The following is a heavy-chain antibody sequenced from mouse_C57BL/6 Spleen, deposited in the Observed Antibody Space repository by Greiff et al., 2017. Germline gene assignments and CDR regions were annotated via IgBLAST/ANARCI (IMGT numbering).Heavy chain of an antibody. J-gene: IGHJ4*01. V-gene: IGHV1-50*01. Sequence: VQLQQPGAELVKPGASVKLSCKASGYTFTGYWMQWVKQRPGKGLEWIGEIDPSDSYTNYNQKFKGKATLTVDTSSSTAYMQLSSLTSEDAAVDYCARFYYGSSYAMDYWGQGTSVTVSS. D-gene: IGHD1-1*01. CDR3: ARFYYGSSYAMDY. CDR1: GYTFTGYW. CDR2: IDPSDSYT.